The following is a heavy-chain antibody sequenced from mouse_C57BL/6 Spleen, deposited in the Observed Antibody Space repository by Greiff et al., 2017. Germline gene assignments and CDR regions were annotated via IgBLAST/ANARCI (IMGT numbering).Heavy chain of an antibody. CDR3: AKNWGITTVQRGAMDY. V-gene: IGHV2-5*01. CDR1: GFSLTSYG. D-gene: IGHD1-1*01. Sequence: QVQLKESGPGLVQPSQSLSITCKASGFSLTSYGVHWVRQSPGKGLEWLGVIWRGGSTASNNDFMSRLSMTKDNAKCQVFLKMNRRQADDTAIYYCAKNWGITTVQRGAMDYWGQGTSVTVSS. CDR2: IWRGGST. J-gene: IGHJ4*01.